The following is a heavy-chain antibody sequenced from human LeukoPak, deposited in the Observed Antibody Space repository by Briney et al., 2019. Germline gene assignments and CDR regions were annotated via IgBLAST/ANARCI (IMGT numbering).Heavy chain of an antibody. D-gene: IGHD6-6*01. V-gene: IGHV3-21*01. CDR2: ISSSSSYI. CDR1: GFTFSSYS. Sequence: GGSLRLSCAASGFTFSSYSMNWVRQAPGKGLEWVSSISSSSSYIYYADSVKGRFTISRDNAKNSLYLQMNSLKAEDTAVYYCARDYSYSSSDFDYWGQGTLVTVSS. CDR3: ARDYSYSSSDFDY. J-gene: IGHJ4*02.